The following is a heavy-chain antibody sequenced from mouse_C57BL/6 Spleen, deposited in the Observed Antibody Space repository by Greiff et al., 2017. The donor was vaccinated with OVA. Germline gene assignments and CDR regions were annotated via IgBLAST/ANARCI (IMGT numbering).Heavy chain of an antibody. CDR1: GYTFTDYE. J-gene: IGHJ3*01. CDR3: TSGTTVL. V-gene: IGHV1-15*01. D-gene: IGHD1-1*01. CDR2: IDPETGGT. Sequence: VQLQQSGAELVRPGASVTLSCKASGYTFTDYEMHWVKQTPVHGLEWIGAIDPETGGTAYNQKFKGKAILTADKSSSTAYMGLRSLTSEDSAVYYCTSGTTVLWGQGTLVTVSA.